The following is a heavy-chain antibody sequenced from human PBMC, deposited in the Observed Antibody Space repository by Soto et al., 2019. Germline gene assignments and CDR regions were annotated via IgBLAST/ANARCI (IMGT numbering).Heavy chain of an antibody. Sequence: GGSLRLSCAASGFTFSDYYMSWIRQAPGKGLEWVSYISSSGSTIYYADSVKGRFTISRDNAKNSLYLQMNSLRAEDTAVYYCARDSLPTVTYYYYYYMDVWGKGTTVTVSS. J-gene: IGHJ6*03. D-gene: IGHD4-17*01. CDR2: ISSSGSTI. CDR3: ARDSLPTVTYYYYYYMDV. CDR1: GFTFSDYY. V-gene: IGHV3-11*01.